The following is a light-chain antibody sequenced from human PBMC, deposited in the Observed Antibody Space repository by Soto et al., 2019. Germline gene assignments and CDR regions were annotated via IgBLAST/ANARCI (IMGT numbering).Light chain of an antibody. Sequence: DIPVTQSPSSLSASVGDRVTITCRASQSISSYLNWYQQKPGKAPKPLIYAASSLQSGVPSRFSGRGSGTDFNLTISSLQPEDFATYYCQQSYSTPRTFGQGTKVEIK. CDR1: QSISSY. CDR3: QQSYSTPRT. CDR2: AAS. J-gene: IGKJ1*01. V-gene: IGKV1-39*01.